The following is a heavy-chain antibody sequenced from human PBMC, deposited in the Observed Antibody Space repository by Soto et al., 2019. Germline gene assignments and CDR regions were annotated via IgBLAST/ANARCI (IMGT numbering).Heavy chain of an antibody. CDR2: ISGYNGNT. CDR3: ARDRGYNWNYGWFDP. V-gene: IGHV1-18*01. CDR1: GYTFTSYG. D-gene: IGHD1-7*01. Sequence: QVQLVQSGAEVKKPGASVKVSCKASGYTFTSYGISWVRQAPGQGLEWMGRISGYNGNTNYAQKLQGRVTMTTDTSTSTAYMELRSPRSDDPAVYYCARDRGYNWNYGWFDPWGQGTLVTVSS. J-gene: IGHJ5*02.